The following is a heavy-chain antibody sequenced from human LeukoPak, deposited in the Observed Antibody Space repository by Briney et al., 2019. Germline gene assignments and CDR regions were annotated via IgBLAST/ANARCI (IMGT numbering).Heavy chain of an antibody. J-gene: IGHJ4*02. V-gene: IGHV4-61*02. D-gene: IGHD3-22*01. CDR1: GGSISSGSYY. Sequence: SETLSLTCTVSGGSISSGSYYWSWIRHPAGKGLEWIGRIYTSGSTNYNPSLKSRVTISVDTSKNQFSLKLSSVTAADTAVYYCARAADSSGYFYYFDYWGQGTLVTVSS. CDR2: IYTSGST. CDR3: ARAADSSGYFYYFDY.